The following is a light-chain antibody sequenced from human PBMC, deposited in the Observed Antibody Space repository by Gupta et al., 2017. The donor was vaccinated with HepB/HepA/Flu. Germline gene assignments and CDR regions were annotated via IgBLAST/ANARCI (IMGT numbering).Light chain of an antibody. V-gene: IGKV4-1*01. Sequence: DIVMTQSPDPLAVSLGERATIDCKSSQTVLYSTDNKNYLAWYQQKPGQPPKLLIYWASTRESVVPDRFSGRGSGTDFALTISSRQAEDVAVYYCQQDDSSPITFGQGTLLEIK. J-gene: IGKJ5*01. CDR1: QTVLYSTDNKNY. CDR2: WAS. CDR3: QQDDSSPIT.